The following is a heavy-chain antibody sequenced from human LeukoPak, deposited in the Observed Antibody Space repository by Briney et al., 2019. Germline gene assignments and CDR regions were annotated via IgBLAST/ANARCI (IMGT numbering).Heavy chain of an antibody. CDR2: IYYSGST. D-gene: IGHD3-10*01. CDR1: GGSISSSSYY. Sequence: SETLSLTCTVSGGSISSSSYYWGWIRQPPGKELEWIGSIYYSGSTYYNPSLKSRVTISVDTSKNQFSLKLSSVTAADTAVYYCATTHWAVRGLILNRDPFDYWGQGTLVTVSS. J-gene: IGHJ4*02. V-gene: IGHV4-39*01. CDR3: ATTHWAVRGLILNRDPFDY.